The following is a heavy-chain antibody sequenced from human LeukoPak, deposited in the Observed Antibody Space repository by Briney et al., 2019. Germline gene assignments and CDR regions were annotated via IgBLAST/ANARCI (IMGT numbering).Heavy chain of an antibody. CDR1: GFAFSSSA. CDR3: AREGRFLEWLLREFDY. CDR2: LSFDGSQM. Sequence: GGSLRLSCAASGFAFSSSAMHWVRQSPGKGLEWLAILSFDGSQMYYADSMKGRFTLSRDNSKNTLYLQMNSLRAEDTAVYYCAREGRFLEWLLREFDYWGQGTLVTVSS. J-gene: IGHJ4*02. V-gene: IGHV3-30*03. D-gene: IGHD3-3*01.